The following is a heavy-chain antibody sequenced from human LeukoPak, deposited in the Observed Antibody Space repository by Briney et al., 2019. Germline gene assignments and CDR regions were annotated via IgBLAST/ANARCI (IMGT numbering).Heavy chain of an antibody. V-gene: IGHV3-23*01. CDR3: AKWGGIEVVLPATPAHFDY. CDR2: ISGSGGSR. D-gene: IGHD2-21*02. CDR1: GFTFSSYA. Sequence: PGRSLRLSCAASGFTFSSYAMHWVRQAPGKGLEWVSAISGSGGSRYYADSVRGRFTVSRDNSKNMLYLQMISLRAEDTALYYCAKWGGIEVVLPATPAHFDYWGQGTLVTVSS. J-gene: IGHJ4*02.